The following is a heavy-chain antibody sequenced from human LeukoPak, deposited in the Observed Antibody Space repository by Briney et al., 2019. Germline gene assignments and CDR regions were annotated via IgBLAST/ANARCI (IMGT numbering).Heavy chain of an antibody. Sequence: VASVTVSCKSSGYTFTSYGISWVRQAPGQGLEWMGWISAYSGNTNYAQKLQGRVTMTTDTSTSTAYMELRSLRSDDTAVYYCARAEVVVTPDAFDIWGQGTMVTVSS. D-gene: IGHD3-22*01. V-gene: IGHV1-18*01. CDR1: GYTFTSYG. CDR2: ISAYSGNT. CDR3: ARAEVVVTPDAFDI. J-gene: IGHJ3*02.